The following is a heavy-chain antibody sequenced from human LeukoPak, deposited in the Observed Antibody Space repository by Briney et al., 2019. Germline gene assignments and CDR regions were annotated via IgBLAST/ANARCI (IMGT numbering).Heavy chain of an antibody. Sequence: ASVKVSCKVSGYTLTELSMHWVRQAPGKGLEWMGGFDPEDGETIYAQKFQGRVTMTRDTSTSTVYMELSSLRPEDTAVYYCARISIAAAGTDYWGQGTLVTVSS. V-gene: IGHV1-24*01. CDR2: FDPEDGET. J-gene: IGHJ4*02. D-gene: IGHD6-13*01. CDR3: ARISIAAAGTDY. CDR1: GYTLTELS.